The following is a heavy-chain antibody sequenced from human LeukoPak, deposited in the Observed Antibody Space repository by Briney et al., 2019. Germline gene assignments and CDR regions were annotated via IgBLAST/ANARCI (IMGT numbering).Heavy chain of an antibody. CDR1: GGSFSGYY. CDR3: ARRHGTGTYYYDSSGYNY. CDR2: INHSGST. Sequence: NPSETLSLTCAVYGGSFSGYYWSWIRQPPGKGLEWIGEINHSGSTNYNPSLKSRVTISVDTSKNQFSLKLSSVTAADTAVYYCARRHGTGTYYYDSSGYNYWGQGTLVTVSS. V-gene: IGHV4-34*01. J-gene: IGHJ4*02. D-gene: IGHD3-22*01.